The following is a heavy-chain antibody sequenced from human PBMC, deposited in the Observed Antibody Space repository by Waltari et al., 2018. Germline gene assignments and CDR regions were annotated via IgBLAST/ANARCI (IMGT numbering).Heavy chain of an antibody. J-gene: IGHJ2*01. V-gene: IGHV4-34*01. Sequence: QVQLQQWGAGLLKPSETLSLTCAVYGGSFSGYYWSWIRQPPGKGLEWIGEINQSGSTNYNPSLKSRVTISVDTSKNQFSLKLSSVTAADTAVYYCARYGGKSPSYWYFDLWGRGTLVTVSS. D-gene: IGHD4-17*01. CDR3: ARYGGKSPSYWYFDL. CDR2: INQSGST. CDR1: GGSFSGYY.